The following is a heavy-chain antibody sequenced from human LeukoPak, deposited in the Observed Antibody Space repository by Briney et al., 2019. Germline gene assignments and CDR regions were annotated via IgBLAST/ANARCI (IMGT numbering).Heavy chain of an antibody. CDR3: ARDNSMLRGPLVIYYFDF. D-gene: IGHD3-10*01. CDR2: ISGGGDAT. V-gene: IGHV3-23*01. J-gene: IGHJ4*02. CDR1: GFTFSSYG. Sequence: GGTLRLSCAASGFTFSSYGMSWVRQAPGKGLEWVSTISGGGDATYYADSVKGRFTISRDNSKNTLYLQMNSLRVEDTAVYYCARDNSMLRGPLVIYYFDFWGQGTLVTVSS.